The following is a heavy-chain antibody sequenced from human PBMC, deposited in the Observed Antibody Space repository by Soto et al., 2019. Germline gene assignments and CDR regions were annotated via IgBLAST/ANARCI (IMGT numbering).Heavy chain of an antibody. D-gene: IGHD2-2*01. Sequence: GGSLRLSCAASGFNFSNYAMHWVRQVPGKGLEWVAVISYDGANKYYADSVKGRFTISRDISKNTLYLQINSLTPEDTAVYYCARDLREYQLLHWFDLWGQGTLVTVSS. CDR2: ISYDGANK. CDR3: ARDLREYQLLHWFDL. J-gene: IGHJ5*02. V-gene: IGHV3-30*03. CDR1: GFNFSNYA.